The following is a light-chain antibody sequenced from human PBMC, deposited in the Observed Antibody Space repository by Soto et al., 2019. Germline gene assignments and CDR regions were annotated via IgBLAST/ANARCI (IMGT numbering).Light chain of an antibody. CDR1: QSVSSN. Sequence: EIVMTQSPATLSVSPGERATLSCRASQSVSSNLAWYQQKPGQAPRLLIYGASTRATGIPARFSGSGSGTEFTLPISRLQFEDFAVYYCQQYNNWPGLTFGGGTKVEIK. J-gene: IGKJ4*01. CDR3: QQYNNWPGLT. CDR2: GAS. V-gene: IGKV3-15*01.